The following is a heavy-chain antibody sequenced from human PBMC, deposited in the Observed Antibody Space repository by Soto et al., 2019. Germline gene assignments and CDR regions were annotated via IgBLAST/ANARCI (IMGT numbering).Heavy chain of an antibody. CDR2: ISGRGGST. V-gene: IGHV3-23*01. CDR1: GFTFSSYA. Sequence: VQLLESGGGLVQPGGSLRLSCAASGFTFSSYAMSWVRQAPGKGLEWVSAISGRGGSTYYADSVKGRFTISRDNSKNTRDRQMNSLRAEDTAVYYCANHSSGWSDDAFDIWGQGTMVTVSS. CDR3: ANHSSGWSDDAFDI. D-gene: IGHD6-19*01. J-gene: IGHJ3*02.